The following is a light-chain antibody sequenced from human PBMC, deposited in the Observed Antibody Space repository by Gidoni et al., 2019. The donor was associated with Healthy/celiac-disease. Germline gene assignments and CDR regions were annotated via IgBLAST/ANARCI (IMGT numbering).Light chain of an antibody. CDR2: AAS. CDR3: QQSYSTPPYT. Sequence: DLQLTQSPSSLSASVGDRVTITCRASQSISSYLNWDQQKPGKAPKLLIYAASSLQSGVPSRFSGSGSGTDFTITISSLQPEDLATYCCQQSYSTPPYTFGQGTKLEIK. V-gene: IGKV1-39*01. CDR1: QSISSY. J-gene: IGKJ2*01.